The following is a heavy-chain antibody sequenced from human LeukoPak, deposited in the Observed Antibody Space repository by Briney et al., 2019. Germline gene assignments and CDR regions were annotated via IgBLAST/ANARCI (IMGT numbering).Heavy chain of an antibody. CDR1: GGSISSHY. CDR3: GRDALVGYFSYYYMDV. V-gene: IGHV4-59*11. J-gene: IGHJ6*03. Sequence: KPSETLSLTCTVSGGSISSHYWTWIRQSPVKGLEWIGDISNSGSTSYNPSHKSRVTISIDTSKNQFSLKLSSVTAADTAVYYCGRDALVGYFSYYYMDVWGKGTTVTVSS. CDR2: ISNSGST. D-gene: IGHD2-15*01.